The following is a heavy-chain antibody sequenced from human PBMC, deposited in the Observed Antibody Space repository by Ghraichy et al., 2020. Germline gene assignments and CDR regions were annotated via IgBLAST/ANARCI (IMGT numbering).Heavy chain of an antibody. CDR1: GVSISSSTYY. CDR2: TFYRGNT. D-gene: IGHD3/OR15-3a*01. CDR3: ARLQRANLDWLPFDY. V-gene: IGHV4-39*01. Sequence: SETLSLTCGVSGVSISSSTYYWGWVRQPPGKGLEWIGSTFYRGNTDSNPSLESRVTISEDTSKNQISLKLTSVTAADTAVYYCARLQRANLDWLPFDYWGQGIRVIVSS. J-gene: IGHJ4*02.